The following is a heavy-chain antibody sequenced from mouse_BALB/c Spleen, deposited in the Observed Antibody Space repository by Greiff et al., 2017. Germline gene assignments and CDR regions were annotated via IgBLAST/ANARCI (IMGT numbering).Heavy chain of an antibody. V-gene: IGHV1S22*01. Sequence: LQQPGSELVRPGASVKLSCKASGYTFTSYWMHWVKQRPGQGLEWIGNIYPGSGSTNYDEKFKSKATLTVDTSSSTAYMQLSSLTSEDSAVYYCRRESYPEGFADWGQGTLVTVSA. J-gene: IGHJ3*01. D-gene: IGHD2-12*01. CDR1: GYTFTSYW. CDR3: RRESYPEGFAD. CDR2: IYPGSGST.